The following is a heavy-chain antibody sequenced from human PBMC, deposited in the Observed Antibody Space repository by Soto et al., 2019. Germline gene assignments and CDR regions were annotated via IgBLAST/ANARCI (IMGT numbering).Heavy chain of an antibody. J-gene: IGHJ6*02. CDR1: GFTFSSAW. CDR2: IKSYTDGGTT. Sequence: EVQLVESAGGLVKPGGSLRLSCAASGFTFSSAWMNWVRRAPGKGLEWVGRIKSYTDGGTTDYAAPVKGRFTISRHDSKNTLYLQMNSLKTEDTAVYFCTTLPPLEDYGMDVWGQGTTVTVSS. CDR3: TTLPPLEDYGMDV. V-gene: IGHV3-15*07.